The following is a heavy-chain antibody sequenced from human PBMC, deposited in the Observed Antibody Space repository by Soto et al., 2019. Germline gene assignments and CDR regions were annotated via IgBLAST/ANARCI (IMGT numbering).Heavy chain of an antibody. J-gene: IGHJ6*02. V-gene: IGHV3-23*01. CDR1: GFTFSSYA. CDR2: ISGSGGST. CDR3: AKDEYGGYEIYMDV. D-gene: IGHD5-12*01. Sequence: GGSLRLSCAASGFTFSSYAMSWVRQAPGKGLEWVSAISGSGGSTYYADSVKGRFTISRDNSKNTLYLQMNSLRAEDTAVYYCAKDEYGGYEIYMDVWGQGTTVTVSS.